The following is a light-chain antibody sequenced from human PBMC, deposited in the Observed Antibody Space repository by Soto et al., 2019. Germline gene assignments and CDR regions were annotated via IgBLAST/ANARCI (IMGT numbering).Light chain of an antibody. V-gene: IGKV3-11*01. J-gene: IGKJ4*01. CDR2: DAS. Sequence: EIVLTQSPATLSLSAGERATLSCRASQSVSPYLAWYQQKPGQAPRLLIYDASKRATGIPGRFSGSGSGTDVTLSLSRLEPEDFAVYYFQQRSTWPLTVGGGTKVEIK. CDR1: QSVSPY. CDR3: QQRSTWPLT.